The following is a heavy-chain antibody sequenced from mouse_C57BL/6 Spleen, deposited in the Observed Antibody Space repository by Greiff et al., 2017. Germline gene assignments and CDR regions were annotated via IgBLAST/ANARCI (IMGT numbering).Heavy chain of an antibody. D-gene: IGHD1-1*01. Sequence: EVKLVESGGGLVKPGGSLKLSCAASGFTFSDYGMHWVRQAPEKGLEWVAYISSGSSTIYYADTVKGRFTISRDNAKNTLFLQMTSLRSEDTAMYYCARGRGSRWNAMDYWGQGTSVTVSS. J-gene: IGHJ4*01. CDR3: ARGRGSRWNAMDY. V-gene: IGHV5-17*01. CDR1: GFTFSDYG. CDR2: ISSGSSTI.